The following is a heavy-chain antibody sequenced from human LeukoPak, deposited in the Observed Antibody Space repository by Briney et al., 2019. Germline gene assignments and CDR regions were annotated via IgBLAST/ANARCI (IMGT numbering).Heavy chain of an antibody. CDR3: AKIYDSSGYYLNWFDP. CDR1: GGTFSSYA. J-gene: IGHJ5*02. V-gene: IGHV1-69*04. D-gene: IGHD3-22*01. Sequence: SVKVSCKASGGTFSSYAISWVRQAPGQGLEWMGRIIPILGIANYAQKFQGRVTITADKSTSTAYMELSSLRSEDTAVYYCAKIYDSSGYYLNWFDPWGQGTLVTVSS. CDR2: IIPILGIA.